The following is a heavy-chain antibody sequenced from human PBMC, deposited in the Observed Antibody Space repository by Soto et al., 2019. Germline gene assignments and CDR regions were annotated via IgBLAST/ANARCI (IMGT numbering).Heavy chain of an antibody. CDR3: HTDHFREPVDY. CDR1: GGSISSSSYY. V-gene: IGHV4-39*01. J-gene: IGHJ4*02. D-gene: IGHD1-26*01. CDR2: IYYRGST. Sequence: QLQLQESGPGLVKPSETLSLTCTVSGGSISSSSYYWGWIRQPPGKGLEWIGSIYYRGSTYYNPSLKSRVTMSVESSKRQFSLRLSSVTAADTAVYCCHTDHFREPVDYWGQGTLVTVSS.